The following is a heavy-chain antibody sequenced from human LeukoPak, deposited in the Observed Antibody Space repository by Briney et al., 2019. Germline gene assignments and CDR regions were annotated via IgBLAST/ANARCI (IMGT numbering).Heavy chain of an antibody. CDR3: ARVAVGATWNY. Sequence: GASVKVSCKASGYTFTSYAMHWVRQAPGQRLEWVGWINAGNGNTKYSQKFQGRVTITRDTSASTAYMELSSLRSEDTAVYYCARVAVGATWNYWGQGTLVTVSS. J-gene: IGHJ4*02. D-gene: IGHD1-26*01. CDR2: INAGNGNT. V-gene: IGHV1-3*01. CDR1: GYTFTSYA.